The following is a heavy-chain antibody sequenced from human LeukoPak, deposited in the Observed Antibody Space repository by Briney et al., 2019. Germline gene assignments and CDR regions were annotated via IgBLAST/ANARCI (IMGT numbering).Heavy chain of an antibody. Sequence: ASVKVSCKASGYTFTSYGISWVRQAPGQGLEWMGWISAYNGNTNYAQKLQGRVTMTTDTSTSTAYMELRSLRSDDTAVYYCARLIVVVPAALDASDIWGQGTMVTVSS. D-gene: IGHD2-2*01. CDR3: ARLIVVVPAALDASDI. J-gene: IGHJ3*02. CDR2: ISAYNGNT. V-gene: IGHV1-18*04. CDR1: GYTFTSYG.